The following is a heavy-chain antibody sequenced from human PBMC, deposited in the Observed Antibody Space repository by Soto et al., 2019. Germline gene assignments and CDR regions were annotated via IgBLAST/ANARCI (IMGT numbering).Heavy chain of an antibody. CDR1: GYTFTSYG. CDR3: ARDLGYCSGGSCYPHQDI. J-gene: IGHJ3*02. V-gene: IGHV1-18*01. D-gene: IGHD2-15*01. Sequence: QVQLVQSGAEVKKPGASVKVSCKASGYTFTSYGISWVRQAPGQGLEWMGWISAYNGNTNYAQKLQGRVTMTTDTSTRTAYMERRSLRSDDTAVYYCARDLGYCSGGSCYPHQDIWGQGTMVTVSS. CDR2: ISAYNGNT.